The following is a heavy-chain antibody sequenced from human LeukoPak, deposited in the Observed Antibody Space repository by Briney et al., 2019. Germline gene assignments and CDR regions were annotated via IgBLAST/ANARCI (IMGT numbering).Heavy chain of an antibody. Sequence: APVKVSCKASGYTFTSYAMHWVRQAPGQRLEWMGWINAGNGNTKYSQKFQGRVTITRDTSASTAYMELSSLRSEDTAVYYCARVITVRGVMGAFDIWGQGTMVTVSS. V-gene: IGHV1-3*01. J-gene: IGHJ3*02. CDR3: ARVITVRGVMGAFDI. CDR1: GYTFTSYA. CDR2: INAGNGNT. D-gene: IGHD3-10*01.